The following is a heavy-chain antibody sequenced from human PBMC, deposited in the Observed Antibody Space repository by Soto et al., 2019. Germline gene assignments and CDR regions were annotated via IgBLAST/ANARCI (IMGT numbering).Heavy chain of an antibody. J-gene: IGHJ4*02. CDR1: GGSIKNYF. CDR2: VYSTGST. V-gene: IGHV4-59*01. Sequence: SETLSLTCTVSGGSIKNYFWSWIRQSPGKGLEWMGYVYSTGSTHYNPSLKSRLTISKDTSKNQVVLTMTNMDPVDTATYYCARINSHGDYYFDYWGQGTLVTVSS. D-gene: IGHD4-17*01. CDR3: ARINSHGDYYFDY.